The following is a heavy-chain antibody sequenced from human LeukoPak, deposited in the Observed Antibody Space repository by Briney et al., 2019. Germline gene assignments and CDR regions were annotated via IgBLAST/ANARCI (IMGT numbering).Heavy chain of an antibody. V-gene: IGHV4-59*01. CDR1: GGSISTYY. D-gene: IGHD6-13*01. J-gene: IGHJ4*02. CDR3: ARIAAAVPWYFDY. Sequence: PSETLSLTCTVSGGSISTYYCSWIRQPPGKGLEWIGYIYYSGSTNYNPSLKSRVTISVDTSKNQFSLKLSSVTAADTAVYYCARIAAAVPWYFDYWGQGTLVTVSS. CDR2: IYYSGST.